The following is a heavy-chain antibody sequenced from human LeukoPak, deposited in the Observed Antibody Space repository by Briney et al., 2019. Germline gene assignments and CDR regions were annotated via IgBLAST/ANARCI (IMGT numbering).Heavy chain of an antibody. V-gene: IGHV3-30*18. CDR2: ISYDGSNK. CDR3: AKVIGYSSSWPFDY. J-gene: IGHJ4*02. D-gene: IGHD6-13*01. CDR1: GFTFSSDG. Sequence: PGGSLRLSCAASGFTFSSDGMHWVRQAPGKGLEWVAVISYDGSNKYYADSVKGRFTISRDNSKNTLYLQMNSLRAEDTAVYYCAKVIGYSSSWPFDYWGQGTLVTVSS.